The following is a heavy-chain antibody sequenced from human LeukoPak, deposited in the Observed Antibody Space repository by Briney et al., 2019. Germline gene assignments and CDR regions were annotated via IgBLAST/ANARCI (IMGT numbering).Heavy chain of an antibody. CDR1: GFTVSSNY. CDR3: AKDRPRLDYYYYGMDV. Sequence: SGGSLRLSCAVSGFTVSSNYMSWVRQAPGKGLEWVSVIYDGGSTYYADSVKGRFTISRDNSKNTLYLQMNSLRAEDTAVYYCAKDRPRLDYYYYGMDVWGQGTTVTVSS. CDR2: IYDGGST. V-gene: IGHV3-66*01. J-gene: IGHJ6*02.